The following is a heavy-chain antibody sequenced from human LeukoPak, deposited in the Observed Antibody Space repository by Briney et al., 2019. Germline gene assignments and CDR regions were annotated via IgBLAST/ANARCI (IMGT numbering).Heavy chain of an antibody. J-gene: IGHJ6*03. D-gene: IGHD5/OR15-5a*01. CDR1: GFTFSDYP. CDR3: ARISVSHRGNSGINDYYYFMAV. Sequence: GGSLRLSCAASGFTFSDYPMNWVRQAPGKGLEWVSSISTGSTYISYADSVKGRFTLSRDNANNSLSLQMNSLRAEDTAVYYCARISVSHRGNSGINDYYYFMAVWDTGTMVTVSS. V-gene: IGHV3-21*01. CDR2: ISTGSTYI.